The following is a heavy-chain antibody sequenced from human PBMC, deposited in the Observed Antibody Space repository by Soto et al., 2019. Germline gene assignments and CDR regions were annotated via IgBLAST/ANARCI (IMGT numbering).Heavy chain of an antibody. CDR1: GYTFTGYY. Sequence: GASVKVSCKASGYTFTGYYLYWVRQAPGQGIEWMGWINPNSGGTNYAQKFQGWVTWTRDTSISTAYMELSRLRSDDTAVYYCAREFAGMRHYGMYVWGQRTTVTGSS. CDR2: INPNSGGT. J-gene: IGHJ6*02. CDR3: AREFAGMRHYGMYV. V-gene: IGHV1-2*04. D-gene: IGHD1-26*01.